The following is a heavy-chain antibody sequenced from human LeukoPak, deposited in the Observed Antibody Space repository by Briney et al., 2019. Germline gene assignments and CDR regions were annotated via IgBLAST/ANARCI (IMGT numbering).Heavy chain of an antibody. J-gene: IGHJ3*02. V-gene: IGHV1-46*01. CDR3: ARDKAYYYDSSGYYGAFDI. CDR2: INPSGGST. Sequence: ASVKVSCKASGYTFTSYYMHWVRQAPGQGLEWMGIINPSGGSTSYAQKFQGRVTMTRDTSTSTVYMELSSLRSEDTAVYYCARDKAYYYDSSGYYGAFDIWGQGTMVTVSS. D-gene: IGHD3-22*01. CDR1: GYTFTSYY.